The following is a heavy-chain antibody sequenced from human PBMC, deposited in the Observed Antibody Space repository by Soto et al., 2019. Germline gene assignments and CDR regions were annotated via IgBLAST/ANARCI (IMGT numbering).Heavy chain of an antibody. V-gene: IGHV3-23*01. J-gene: IGHJ3*01. CDR1: GFIFTNYA. Sequence: EVQVSESGGGLVRPGVSLRLSCAASGFIFTNYAMNWVHQAPGKGLEWVSVIGGRGNSAYYADSVQGRFTISRDNSKNTLSLQMSSLTADDTAIYYCVREGRGSFDFWGRGTMVTVSS. D-gene: IGHD5-12*01. CDR2: IGGRGNSA. CDR3: VREGRGSFDF.